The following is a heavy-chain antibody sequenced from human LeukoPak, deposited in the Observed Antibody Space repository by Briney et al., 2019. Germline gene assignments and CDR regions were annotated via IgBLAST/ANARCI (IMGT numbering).Heavy chain of an antibody. Sequence: SETLSLTCAVYGGSFSGYYWSWIRQPPGKGLEWIGEINHSGSTNYNPSLKSRVTISGDTSKNQFSLKLSSVTAADTAVYYCATRSSWYLNYYYYGMDVWGQGTTVTVSS. D-gene: IGHD6-13*01. J-gene: IGHJ6*02. CDR2: INHSGST. CDR1: GGSFSGYY. V-gene: IGHV4-34*01. CDR3: ATRSSWYLNYYYYGMDV.